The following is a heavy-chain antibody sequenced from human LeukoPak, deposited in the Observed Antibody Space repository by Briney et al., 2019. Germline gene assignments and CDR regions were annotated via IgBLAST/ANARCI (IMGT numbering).Heavy chain of an antibody. CDR3: ARGPSDSSGWYAGFDY. D-gene: IGHD6-19*01. CDR1: GFTFSSYG. Sequence: GGSLRLSCAASGFTFSSYGMHWVRQAPGKGLEWVAVIWYDGSNKYYADSVKGRFTISRDNSKNTLYPQMNSLRAEDTAVYYCARGPSDSSGWYAGFDYWGQGTLVTVSS. V-gene: IGHV3-33*01. J-gene: IGHJ4*02. CDR2: IWYDGSNK.